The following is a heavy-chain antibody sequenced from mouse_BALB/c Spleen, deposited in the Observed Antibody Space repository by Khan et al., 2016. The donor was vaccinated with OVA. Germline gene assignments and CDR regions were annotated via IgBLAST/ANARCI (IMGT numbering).Heavy chain of an antibody. V-gene: IGHV5-6*01. D-gene: IGHD4-1*01. CDR2: ISSGGDYT. J-gene: IGHJ3*01. CDR3: ADDLTGSFAY. CDR1: GFTFSSYS. Sequence: EVELVESGGDLVKPGGSLKLSCAASGFTFSSYSMSWVRQTPDKRLEWVAYISSGGDYTYYPDSVKGRFTISRDNAKNTLYLQMSDLKSEDTAMYYSADDLTGSFAYWGQGTLVTVSA.